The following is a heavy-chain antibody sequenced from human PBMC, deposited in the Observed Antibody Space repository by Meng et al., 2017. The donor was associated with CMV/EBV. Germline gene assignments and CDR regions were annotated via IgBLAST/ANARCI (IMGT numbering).Heavy chain of an antibody. Sequence: SETLSLTCAVYGGSFSGYYWSWIRQPPGKRLEWIGEINHSGSTNYNPSLKSRVTISVDTSKNQFSLKLSSVTAADTAVYYCARGRAIAARPIDYWGQGTLVTVSS. CDR2: INHSGST. CDR3: ARGRAIAARPIDY. V-gene: IGHV4-34*01. CDR1: GGSFSGYY. J-gene: IGHJ4*02. D-gene: IGHD6-6*01.